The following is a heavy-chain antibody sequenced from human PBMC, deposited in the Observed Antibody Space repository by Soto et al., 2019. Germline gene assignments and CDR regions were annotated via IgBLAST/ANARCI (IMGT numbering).Heavy chain of an antibody. CDR1: GGTFSTYA. CDR3: ARGEYDVVVMAGTSRGYQHAYHGMEV. Sequence: QDHLVQSGAAVKKPASSVKISCRSTGGTFSTYAFSWVRQAPGQGLEWMGGIIPMFATPIYAQKYQGRVTITADDSTSTAYMEVTSLRSNDTAVYFCARGEYDVVVMAGTSRGYQHAYHGMEVWGQGTSVTVSS. CDR2: IIPMFATP. J-gene: IGHJ6*02. V-gene: IGHV1-69*12. D-gene: IGHD2-15*01.